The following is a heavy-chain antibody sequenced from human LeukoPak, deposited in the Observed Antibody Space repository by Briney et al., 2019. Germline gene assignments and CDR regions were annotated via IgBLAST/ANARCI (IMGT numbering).Heavy chain of an antibody. CDR2: IYSGGDT. Sequence: GGSLRLSCAASGXTVSSSHMTWVXQAVGXXLEWVSFIYSGGDTSYADSVKGRFTISRDNSKNTLYLQMNSLRAEDTAVYYCARVYNYVFDYWGQGTLVTVSS. D-gene: IGHD3-10*02. CDR3: ARVYNYVFDY. J-gene: IGHJ4*02. CDR1: GXTVSSSH. V-gene: IGHV3-53*01.